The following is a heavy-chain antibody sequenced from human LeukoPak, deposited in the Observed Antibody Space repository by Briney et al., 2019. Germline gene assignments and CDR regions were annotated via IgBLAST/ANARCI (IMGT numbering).Heavy chain of an antibody. CDR1: GGSISSYY. D-gene: IGHD6-13*01. CDR2: IYYSGST. J-gene: IGHJ4*02. CDR3: ARGVSSSWYYFDY. Sequence: SETLSLTCTVSGGSISSYYWSWIRQPPGKGLEWIGYIYYSGSTNYNPSLKSRVTIPVDTSKNQFSLKLSSVTAADTAVYYCARGVSSSWYYFDYWGQGTLVTVSS. V-gene: IGHV4-59*01.